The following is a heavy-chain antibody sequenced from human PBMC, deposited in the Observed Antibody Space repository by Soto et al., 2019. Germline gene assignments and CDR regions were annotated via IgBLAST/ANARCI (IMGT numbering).Heavy chain of an antibody. CDR3: ARDKDLQPTVWGF. D-gene: IGHD3-16*01. V-gene: IGHV4-31*03. Sequence: KAWETLSLTCTVSGDSMATGGHYYNWIRQVPGKGLEWIGYVYYSGATHYTPSLRARATISRDTSKNQFSLRLISVTAADTALYYCARDKDLQPTVWGFWGQGIQVTVSS. CDR2: VYYSGAT. J-gene: IGHJ4*02. CDR1: GDSMATGGHY.